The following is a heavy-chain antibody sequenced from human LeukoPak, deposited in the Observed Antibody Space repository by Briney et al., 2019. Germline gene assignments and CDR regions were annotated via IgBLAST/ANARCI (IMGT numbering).Heavy chain of an antibody. J-gene: IGHJ6*03. CDR1: GGSFSGYY. V-gene: IGHV4-34*01. Sequence: SETLSLTCAVYGGSFSGYYWSWIRQPPGKGLEWIGEINHSGSTNYNPSLKSRVTISVDTSKNQFSLKLSSVTAADTAVYYCARVTVTTFSPTDYMDVWGKGTTVTISS. CDR3: ARVTVTTFSPTDYMDV. D-gene: IGHD4-17*01. CDR2: INHSGST.